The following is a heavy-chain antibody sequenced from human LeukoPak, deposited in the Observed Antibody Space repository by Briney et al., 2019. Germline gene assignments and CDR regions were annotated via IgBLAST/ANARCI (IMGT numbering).Heavy chain of an antibody. D-gene: IGHD3-10*01. Sequence: SETRSLTCAVSDDSIRSSAYYWGWIRQPPGKGLEGIGSIYYSGSTYYNPSLKSRVTISIDTSKNQFSLKLSSVTAADTAVYYCASEPYGSGSFLGAFDIWGQGTMVTVSS. CDR1: DDSIRSSAYY. CDR2: IYYSGST. V-gene: IGHV4-39*01. CDR3: ASEPYGSGSFLGAFDI. J-gene: IGHJ3*02.